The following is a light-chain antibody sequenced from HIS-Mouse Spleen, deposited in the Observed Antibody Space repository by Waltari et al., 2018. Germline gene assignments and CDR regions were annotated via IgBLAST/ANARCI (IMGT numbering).Light chain of an antibody. CDR2: EDS. CDR3: YSTDSSGNHRV. CDR1: ALPKKY. J-gene: IGLJ2*01. Sequence: SYELTQPPSVSVSPGQTARITCSGDALPKKYAYWYQQKSGQAPVLVIYEDSKRPFGNPGRVSGSSSGTMATLTISGAQVEDEADYYCYSTDSSGNHRVFGGGTKLTVL. V-gene: IGLV3-10*01.